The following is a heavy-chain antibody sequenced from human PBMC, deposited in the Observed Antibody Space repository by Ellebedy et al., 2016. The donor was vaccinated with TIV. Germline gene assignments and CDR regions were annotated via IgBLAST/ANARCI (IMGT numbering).Heavy chain of an antibody. D-gene: IGHD2-2*01. CDR1: AYSFTNYW. CDR2: IYPGNFVS. Sequence: KVSCKGSAYSFTNYWIGWVRQMPGKGLEWMGMIYPGNFVSSYSPSFQGQVTISADKSITTAYLQWSSLKASDTAMYYCVKHDGSSSFDYWGQGTLVTVSS. CDR3: VKHDGSSSFDY. J-gene: IGHJ4*02. V-gene: IGHV5-51*01.